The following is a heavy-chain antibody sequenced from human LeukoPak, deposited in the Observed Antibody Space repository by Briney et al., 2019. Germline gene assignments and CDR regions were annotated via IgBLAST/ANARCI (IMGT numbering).Heavy chain of an antibody. Sequence: SETLSLTCTVSVGSISSGSYYWSWIRQPAGKGLEWIGRIYTSGSTNYNPSLKSRVTISVDTSKNQFSLKLSSVTAADTAVYYCARGSSYGYRSHYWVQGTLVTVSS. J-gene: IGHJ4*02. V-gene: IGHV4-61*02. CDR3: ARGSSYGYRSHY. D-gene: IGHD5-18*01. CDR1: VGSISSGSYY. CDR2: IYTSGST.